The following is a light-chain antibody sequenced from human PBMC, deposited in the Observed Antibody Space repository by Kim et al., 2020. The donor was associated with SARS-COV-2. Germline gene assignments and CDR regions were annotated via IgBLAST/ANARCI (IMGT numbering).Light chain of an antibody. V-gene: IGLV3-1*01. CDR2: QDN. Sequence: VSPGQTARITCSGDKLGDKYACWYQQKPGQSPVLVIYQDNKRPSGIPERFSASNSGNTATLTISGTQTMDEADYYCQAWDSSTPVVFGGGTKLTVL. CDR1: KLGDKY. J-gene: IGLJ2*01. CDR3: QAWDSSTPVV.